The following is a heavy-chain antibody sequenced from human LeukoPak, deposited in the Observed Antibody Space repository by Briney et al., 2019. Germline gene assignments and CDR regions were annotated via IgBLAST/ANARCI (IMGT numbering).Heavy chain of an antibody. CDR1: GRTISSYY. CDR2: ISYSGST. Sequence: NASETLSLTCTVSGRTISSYYWRWLRQPPGKGLEWIGYISYSGSTKYNPSLKSRVAISVDTSKIQFSLKLSSVTAADTAVYYCARDCGCKFDYWGQGTLVTVSS. V-gene: IGHV4-59*01. CDR3: ARDCGCKFDY. J-gene: IGHJ4*02.